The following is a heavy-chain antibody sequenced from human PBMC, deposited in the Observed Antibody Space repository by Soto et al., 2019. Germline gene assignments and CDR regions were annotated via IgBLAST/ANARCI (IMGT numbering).Heavy chain of an antibody. Sequence: QVQLVQSGAEVKRPGASLKVSCKASGYTFHTYGFNWVRQAPGQGLEWMGWISPYNGDTNYAQNFQGRVSMTTDTSTSTAYIELRSLISDDTAVYYCAKTPRAQMIVLESATRFDYWGQGTLVTVSS. J-gene: IGHJ4*02. V-gene: IGHV1-18*04. CDR2: ISPYNGDT. CDR1: GYTFHTYG. D-gene: IGHD2-15*01. CDR3: AKTPRAQMIVLESATRFDY.